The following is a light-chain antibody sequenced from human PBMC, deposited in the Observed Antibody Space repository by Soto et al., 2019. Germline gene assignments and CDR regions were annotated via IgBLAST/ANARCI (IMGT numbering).Light chain of an antibody. CDR2: EVS. J-gene: IGLJ2*01. Sequence: QSALTQPPSASGSPGQSVTISCTGTSSDVGGYNYVSWYQQHPGKAPKLMIYEVSKRPSGVPEHFSGSKSGNTASLTVSGLQAEDEADYYCSSYAGSNNFVVFGGGTKLTVL. CDR3: SSYAGSNNFVV. V-gene: IGLV2-8*01. CDR1: SSDVGGYNY.